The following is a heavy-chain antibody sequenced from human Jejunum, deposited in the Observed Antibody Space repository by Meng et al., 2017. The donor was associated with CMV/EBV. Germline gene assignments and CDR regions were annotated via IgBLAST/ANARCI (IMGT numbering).Heavy chain of an antibody. D-gene: IGHD3-10*01. CDR3: AREYYGSGTTGSDFFDS. J-gene: IGHJ4*02. Sequence: FRDHWMSWFRQAPGKGLEWVANIKQDGSEKYFVDSVEGRFTISRDNAKKSLFLQMNRLRVEDTAVYYCAREYYGSGTTGSDFFDSWGLGTLVTVSS. V-gene: IGHV3-7*01. CDR2: IKQDGSEK. CDR1: FRDHW.